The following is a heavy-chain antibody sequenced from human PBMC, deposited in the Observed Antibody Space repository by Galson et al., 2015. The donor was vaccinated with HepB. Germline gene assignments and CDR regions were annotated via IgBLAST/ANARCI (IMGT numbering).Heavy chain of an antibody. CDR1: GGTFSSYA. D-gene: IGHD3-16*02. Sequence: SVKVSCKASGGTFSSYAISWVRQAPGQGLEWMGGIIPIFGTANYAQKFQGRVTITADESTSTAYMELSSLRSEDTAVYYCAKSDVTFGGVIIGVYYFDYWGQGTLVTVSS. CDR2: IIPIFGTA. CDR3: AKSDVTFGGVIIGVYYFDY. V-gene: IGHV1-69*13. J-gene: IGHJ4*02.